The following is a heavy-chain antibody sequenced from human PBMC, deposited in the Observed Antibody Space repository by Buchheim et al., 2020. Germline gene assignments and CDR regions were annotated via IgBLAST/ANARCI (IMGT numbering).Heavy chain of an antibody. CDR1: GGSVSSASYH. V-gene: IGHV4-61*01. CDR3: ARGYCSTTSCYWVP. CDR2: IFYSGST. Sequence: QVQLQESGPGLVKPSETLSLTCTVSGGSVSSASYHWSWIRQPPGKGLEWIGYIFYSGSTNYNPSLNSRVTISVDTSKHQFSLRLSCVTAADTAVYYCARGYCSTTSCYWVPWGQGTL. J-gene: IGHJ4*02. D-gene: IGHD2-2*01.